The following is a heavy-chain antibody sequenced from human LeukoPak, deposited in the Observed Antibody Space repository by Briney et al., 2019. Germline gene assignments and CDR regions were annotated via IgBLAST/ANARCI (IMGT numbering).Heavy chain of an antibody. J-gene: IGHJ3*02. CDR3: ARLAGDLTGGLDAFDI. Sequence: GESLKISCKGSGYSFTSYWIGWVRQMPGKGLEWMGIIYPGDSDTRYSPSFQGQVTISADKSISTANLQWSSLKASDTAMYYCARLAGDLTGGLDAFDIWGQGTMVTVSS. CDR2: IYPGDSDT. V-gene: IGHV5-51*01. CDR1: GYSFTSYW. D-gene: IGHD7-27*01.